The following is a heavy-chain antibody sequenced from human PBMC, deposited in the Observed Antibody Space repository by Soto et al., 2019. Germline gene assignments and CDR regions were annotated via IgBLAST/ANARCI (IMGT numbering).Heavy chain of an antibody. D-gene: IGHD3-16*01. CDR1: GFTFSSYA. V-gene: IGHV3-30-3*01. Sequence: QVQLVESGGGVVQPGRSLRLSCAASGFTFSSYAMHWVRQAPGKGLEWVAVISYDGSNKYYADSVKGRFTISRDNSKNTLYLQMNSLRAEDTAVYYCAREWGGVRDAFDIWGQGTMVTVSS. CDR2: ISYDGSNK. J-gene: IGHJ3*02. CDR3: AREWGGVRDAFDI.